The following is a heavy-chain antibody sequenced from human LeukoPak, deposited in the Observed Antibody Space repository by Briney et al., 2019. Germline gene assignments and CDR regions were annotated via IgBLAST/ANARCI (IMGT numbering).Heavy chain of an antibody. CDR3: ARGLNYCSSTSCYYYYYYGMDV. CDR2: INHSGST. CDR1: GGSISSSSYY. J-gene: IGHJ6*02. D-gene: IGHD2-2*01. Sequence: SETLSLTCTVSGGSISSSSYYWSWIRQPPGKGLEWIGEINHSGSTNYNPSLKSRVTISVDTSKNQFSLKLGSVTAADTAVYYCARGLNYCSSTSCYYYYYYGMDVWGQGTTVTVSS. V-gene: IGHV4-39*07.